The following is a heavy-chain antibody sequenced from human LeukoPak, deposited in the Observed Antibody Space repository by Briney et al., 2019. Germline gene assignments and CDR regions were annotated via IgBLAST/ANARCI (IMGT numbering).Heavy chain of an antibody. Sequence: ASVKVSCKASGYTFTGYYMHWVRQAPGQGLEWMGWINPNSGGTNYAQKFQGRVTMTRDTSISTAYMELSRLRSDDTAVYYRARLGYCSGGSCSNHWGQGTLVTVSS. D-gene: IGHD2-15*01. CDR3: ARLGYCSGGSCSNH. J-gene: IGHJ4*02. CDR2: INPNSGGT. V-gene: IGHV1-2*02. CDR1: GYTFTGYY.